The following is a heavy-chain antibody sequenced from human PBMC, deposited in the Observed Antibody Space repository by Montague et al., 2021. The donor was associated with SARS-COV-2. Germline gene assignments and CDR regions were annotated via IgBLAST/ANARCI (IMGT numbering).Heavy chain of an antibody. D-gene: IGHD3-3*01. CDR2: LYYSGNA. CDR3: ARGIDFGLVASRSHYFDT. V-gene: IGHV4-39*01. CDR1: GTTRKNNYY. Sequence: SETLSLTCSFSGTTRKNNYYWGWIRQPPGKGLEWVGSLYYSGNAXXSPXXXSRVTISVDTSRSQFSQQLTSVTVADTAIYYCARGIDFGLVASRSHYFDTWGQGTLVSVSS. J-gene: IGHJ4*02.